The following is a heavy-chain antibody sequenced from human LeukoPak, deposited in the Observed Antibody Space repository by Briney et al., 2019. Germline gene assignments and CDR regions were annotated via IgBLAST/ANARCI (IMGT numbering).Heavy chain of an antibody. CDR1: GYTFTSYA. CDR3: ARGQQPDAFDI. Sequence: GASVKVSCKASGYTFTSYAMHWVRQAPGQRLEWMGWINAGNGNTKYSQKFQGRVTITRDTSASTAYMELRSLRSDDTAVYYCARGQQPDAFDIWGQGTMVTVSS. J-gene: IGHJ3*02. CDR2: INAGNGNT. D-gene: IGHD6-13*01. V-gene: IGHV1-3*01.